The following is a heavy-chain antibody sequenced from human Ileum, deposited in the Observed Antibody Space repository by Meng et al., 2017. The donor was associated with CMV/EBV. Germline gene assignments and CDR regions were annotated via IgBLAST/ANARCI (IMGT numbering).Heavy chain of an antibody. CDR2: IYTSGST. Sequence: PLTDSGHGLLMPPDSLSLTCHGVGGPINSYRWTGIRQSAGKGLEWIGRIYTSGSTKYNPSLKSRVTLSIDTYKNQFYLKVTSVTAADTAVYYCARGNSMVRGVLGWFDPWGQGTLVTVSS. CDR1: GGPINSYR. V-gene: IGHV4-4*07. J-gene: IGHJ5*02. CDR3: ARGNSMVRGVLGWFDP. D-gene: IGHD3-10*01.